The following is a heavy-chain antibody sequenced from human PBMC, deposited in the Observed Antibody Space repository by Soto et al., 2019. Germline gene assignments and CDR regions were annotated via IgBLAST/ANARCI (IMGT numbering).Heavy chain of an antibody. D-gene: IGHD2-15*01. V-gene: IGHV1-46*01. CDR2: INPSGGST. CDR1: GYTFTSYY. CDR3: ARGGSGGSCYPLCYYYYYGMDV. Sequence: QVQLVQSGAEVKKPGASVKVSCKASGYTFTSYYMHWVRQAPGQGLEWMGMINPSGGSTSYAQKFQGRVTMTRDTSTSTVYMELSSLRSEDTAVYYCARGGSGGSCYPLCYYYYYGMDVWGQGTTVTVSS. J-gene: IGHJ6*02.